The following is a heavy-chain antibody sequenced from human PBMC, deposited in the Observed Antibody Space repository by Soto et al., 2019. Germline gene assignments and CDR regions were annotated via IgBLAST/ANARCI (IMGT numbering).Heavy chain of an antibody. CDR1: GYTFTEFD. J-gene: IGHJ4*02. CDR2: MNTNTGNT. CDR3: ARVVRFFGGHAGY. D-gene: IGHD3-3*01. Sequence: ASVKVSCKTSGYTFTEFDINWVRQAPGQGLEWMGWMNTNTGNTGYAQKFQGRVTLTRDTSISTAYMELRRLRSEDTAVYYCARVVRFFGGHAGYWGQGTLVTVSS. V-gene: IGHV1-8*01.